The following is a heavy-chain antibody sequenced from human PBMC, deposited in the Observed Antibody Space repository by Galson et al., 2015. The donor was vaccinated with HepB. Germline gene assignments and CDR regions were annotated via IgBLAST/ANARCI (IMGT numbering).Heavy chain of an antibody. CDR2: TYYTGTT. D-gene: IGHD3-9*01. Sequence: TLSLTCSVSGGSISNPDYYWTWIRQLPGKGLEWIGQTYYTGTTDYNPSLEGRLALSIDTSQNKFSLTLTSLTAADAAVYYCAREGPYFYGLDVWGQGATVTVSS. CDR1: GGSISNPDYY. J-gene: IGHJ6*02. V-gene: IGHV4-31*03. CDR3: AREGPYFYGLDV.